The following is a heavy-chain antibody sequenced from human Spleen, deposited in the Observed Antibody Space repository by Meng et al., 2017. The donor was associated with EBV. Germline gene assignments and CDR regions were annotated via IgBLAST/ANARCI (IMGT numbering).Heavy chain of an antibody. J-gene: IGHJ4*02. CDR3: ATTYGDDSHYFDY. Sequence: QVRRQGRGPGLAKPPVTLSATCGVSGGSISSSKWWSWVRQPPGKGLEWIGEIHHSGSTTFNPSLKSRVTISVDKSKNQFSLKLSSVTAADTAVYYCATTYGDDSHYFDYWGQGTLVTVSS. V-gene: IGHV4-4*03. CDR1: GGSISSSKW. D-gene: IGHD4-17*01. CDR2: IHHSGST.